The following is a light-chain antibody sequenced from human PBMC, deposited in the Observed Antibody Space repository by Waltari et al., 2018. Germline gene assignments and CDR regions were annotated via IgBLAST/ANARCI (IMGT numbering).Light chain of an antibody. Sequence: EIVLTQSPGTLSLSPGERAPLPCRASQSVSSSYLAWYQQKPGQAPRLLIYGASSRATGIPDRFSGSGSGTDFTLTISRLEPEDFAVYYCQQYGSSPLTFGQGTRLEIK. V-gene: IGKV3-20*01. J-gene: IGKJ5*01. CDR2: GAS. CDR3: QQYGSSPLT. CDR1: QSVSSSY.